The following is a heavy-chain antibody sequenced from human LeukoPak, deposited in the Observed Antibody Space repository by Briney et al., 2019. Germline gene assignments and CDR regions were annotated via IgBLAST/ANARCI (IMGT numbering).Heavy chain of an antibody. D-gene: IGHD3-22*01. V-gene: IGHV3-48*01. CDR3: ARGSTYYDSSGQVPFDY. Sequence: GGSLRLSCAASGFTFSTYSMNWVRQAPGKGLEWVSYISSSGSTICYADSVKGRFTISRDNAKNSLYLQMNSLRAEDTAVYYCARGSTYYDSSGQVPFDYWGQGTLVTVSS. CDR2: ISSSGSTI. CDR1: GFTFSTYS. J-gene: IGHJ4*02.